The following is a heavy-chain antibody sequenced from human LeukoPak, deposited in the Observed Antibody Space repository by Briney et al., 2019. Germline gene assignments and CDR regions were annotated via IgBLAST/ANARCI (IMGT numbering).Heavy chain of an antibody. Sequence: SETLSLTCTVSGGSISSYYWSWIRQPPGKGLEGIGYIYYSGSTNYNPSLKSRVTISVDTSKNQFSLKLSSVTAADTAVYYCARGGYCSSTSCPKFRAFDIWGQGTMVTVSS. CDR3: ARGGYCSSTSCPKFRAFDI. V-gene: IGHV4-59*01. CDR2: IYYSGST. CDR1: GGSISSYY. J-gene: IGHJ3*02. D-gene: IGHD2-2*01.